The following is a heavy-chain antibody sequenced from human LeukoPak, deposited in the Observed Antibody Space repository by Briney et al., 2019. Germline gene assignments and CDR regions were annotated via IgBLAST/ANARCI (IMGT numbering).Heavy chain of an antibody. D-gene: IGHD3-10*01. CDR3: ARGPPDTYYYGSGSYRRGPYFDY. J-gene: IGHJ4*02. CDR2: INHSGST. CDR1: GGSFSGYY. Sequence: PSETLSLTCAVYGGSFSGYYWSWIRQPPGKGLEWIGEINHSGSTNYNPSLKSRVTISVDTSKNQFSLKLSSVTAADTAVYYCARGPPDTYYYGSGSYRRGPYFDYWGQGTLVTVSS. V-gene: IGHV4-34*01.